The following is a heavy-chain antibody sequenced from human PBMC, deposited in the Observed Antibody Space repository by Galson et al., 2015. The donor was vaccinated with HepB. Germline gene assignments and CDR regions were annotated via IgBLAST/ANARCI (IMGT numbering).Heavy chain of an antibody. D-gene: IGHD3-3*01. Sequence: SVKVSCKASGGTFSSYAISWARQAPGQGLEWMGRIIPILGIANYAQKFQGRVTITADKSTSTAYMELSSLRSEDTAVYYCARVPPDFWSGYSKNYYYYYMDVWGKGTTVTVSS. CDR1: GGTFSSYA. CDR3: ARVPPDFWSGYSKNYYYYYMDV. CDR2: IIPILGIA. J-gene: IGHJ6*03. V-gene: IGHV1-69*04.